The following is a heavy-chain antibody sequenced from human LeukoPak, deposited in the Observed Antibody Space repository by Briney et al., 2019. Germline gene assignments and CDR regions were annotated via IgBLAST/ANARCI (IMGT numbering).Heavy chain of an antibody. CDR3: ARGGYYDSSGINN. CDR2: INPNSGGT. CDR1: GYTFTGYD. J-gene: IGHJ4*02. V-gene: IGHV1-2*02. Sequence: ASVKVSCKASGYTFTGYDLHWVRQAPGQGLEWMGCINPNSGGTKYGQKFQGRVTMTRDTSISTAHMELTGLGSDDTAVYYCARGGYYDSSGINNWRQGTLVTVSS. D-gene: IGHD3-22*01.